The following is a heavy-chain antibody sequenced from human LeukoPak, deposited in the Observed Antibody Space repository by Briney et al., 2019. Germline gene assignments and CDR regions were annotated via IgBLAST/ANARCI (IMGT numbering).Heavy chain of an antibody. V-gene: IGHV4-30-4*01. Sequence: SETLSLTCTVSGGSISSGDYYWSWIRQPPGKGLEWIGYIYYSGSTYYNPSPKSRVTISVDTSKNQFSLKLSSVTAADTAVYYCARVRYYASYFDYWGQGTLVTVSS. D-gene: IGHD3-10*01. CDR2: IYYSGST. CDR3: ARVRYYASYFDY. CDR1: GGSISSGDYY. J-gene: IGHJ4*02.